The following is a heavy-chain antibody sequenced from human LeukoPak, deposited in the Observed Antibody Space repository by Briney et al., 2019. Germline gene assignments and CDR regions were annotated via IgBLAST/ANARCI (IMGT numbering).Heavy chain of an antibody. Sequence: ASVKVSCKASGYTFTSYGISWVRQAPGQGLEWMGWISAYNGNTNYAQKLQGRVTMTTDTSTSTAYMELRSLRSDDTAVYYCARCYYDSSGLDYYGMDVWGQGTTVTVSS. D-gene: IGHD3-22*01. CDR1: GYTFTSYG. CDR2: ISAYNGNT. J-gene: IGHJ6*02. CDR3: ARCYYDSSGLDYYGMDV. V-gene: IGHV1-18*01.